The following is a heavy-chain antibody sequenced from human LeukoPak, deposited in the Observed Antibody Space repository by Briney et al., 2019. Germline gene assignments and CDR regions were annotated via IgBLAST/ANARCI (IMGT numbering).Heavy chain of an antibody. CDR3: AKDGLARGANWFDP. D-gene: IGHD3-10*01. V-gene: IGHV3-23*01. J-gene: IGHJ5*02. CDR1: GFTFSSYA. CDR2: ISYDRGNI. Sequence: PGGSLRLSCAASGFTFSSYAMTWVRQAPGKGLEWVSAISYDRGNIYYADSVKGRFTISRDNSKNIVYLQMNSQRAEDTAVYYCAKDGLARGANWFDPWGQGTLVTVSS.